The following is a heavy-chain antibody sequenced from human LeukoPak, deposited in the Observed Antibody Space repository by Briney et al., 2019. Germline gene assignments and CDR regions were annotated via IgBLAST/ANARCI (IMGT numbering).Heavy chain of an antibody. CDR2: MSDSGSS. J-gene: IGHJ3*02. Sequence: SEALDLGCAASGGTICGGVYSWGWIRQPPGKGLEWIGYMSDSGSSYYNPSLKSRVTISVDRSKNHFSLKLSSVTAADTAVYYCARYDLLPGSHDAFDIWGQGTMVTVSS. V-gene: IGHV4-30-2*01. CDR1: GGTICGGVYS. CDR3: ARYDLLPGSHDAFDI. D-gene: IGHD3-9*01.